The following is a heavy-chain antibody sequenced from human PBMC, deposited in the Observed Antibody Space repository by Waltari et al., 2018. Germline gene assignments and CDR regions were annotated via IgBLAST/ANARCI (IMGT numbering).Heavy chain of an antibody. CDR3: ATNRPLDI. CDR1: GFTVSSNY. V-gene: IGHV3-53*02. CDR2: FYSGGST. Sequence: EVQLVETGGGLIQPGGSLRLSCAASGFTVSSNYMNWVRQAPGKGLEWVSIFYSGGSTFYADSVKCRFTISRDKSKNTLYLQMNSLRAEDTAVYYCATNRPLDIWGQGTMVTVSS. J-gene: IGHJ3*02.